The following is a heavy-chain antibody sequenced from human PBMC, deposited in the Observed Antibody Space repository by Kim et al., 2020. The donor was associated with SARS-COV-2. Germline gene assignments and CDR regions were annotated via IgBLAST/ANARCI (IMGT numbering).Heavy chain of an antibody. V-gene: IGHV4-38-2*02. CDR1: GYSISSHYY. D-gene: IGHD4-17*01. J-gene: IGHJ4*02. Sequence: SETLSLTCTVSGYSISSHYYWGWIRQPPGKGLEWIGTIYHRGNTYYNPSLKSRITMSVDTSKNQFSLKVTSVTAADTAVYFCAKHYGDYEGHFDYWGQGSLVTVSS. CDR2: IYHRGNT. CDR3: AKHYGDYEGHFDY.